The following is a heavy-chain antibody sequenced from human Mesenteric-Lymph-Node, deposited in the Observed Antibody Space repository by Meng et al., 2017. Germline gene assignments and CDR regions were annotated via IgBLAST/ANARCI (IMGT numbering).Heavy chain of an antibody. Sequence: GESLKISCAASGFTFTTYEMNWVRQAPGKGLEWISCISGTSSSIYYADSVKGRFTISRDNSKNTLYLQMNNLRAEDTAVYYCAKDSGILPPDYYDRTGYYYYYYYGMDVWGQGTTVTVSS. CDR3: AKDSGILPPDYYDRTGYYYYYYYGMDV. CDR2: ISGTSSSI. V-gene: IGHV3-48*03. D-gene: IGHD3-22*01. CDR1: GFTFTTYE. J-gene: IGHJ6*02.